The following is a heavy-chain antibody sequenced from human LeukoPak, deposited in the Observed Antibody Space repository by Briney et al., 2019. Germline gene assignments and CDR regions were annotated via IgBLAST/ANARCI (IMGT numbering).Heavy chain of an antibody. CDR1: GFTFSSYA. D-gene: IGHD4-23*01. Sequence: GGSLRLSCAASGFTFSSYAMHWVRQAPGKGLEDVSAISSNGGNTYYANSVKGRFTISRDNSKNTLYLQMGSLRAEDMAVYYCVRKAVDGYFDYWGQGALVTVSS. CDR2: ISSNGGNT. V-gene: IGHV3-64*01. J-gene: IGHJ4*02. CDR3: VRKAVDGYFDY.